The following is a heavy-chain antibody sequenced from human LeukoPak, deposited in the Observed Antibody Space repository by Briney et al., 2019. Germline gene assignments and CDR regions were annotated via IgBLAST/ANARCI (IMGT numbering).Heavy chain of an antibody. CDR1: GGSISSYY. Sequence: SETLSLTCTASGGSISSYYWSWIRQPPGKGLEGIGYIYYSGSTNYNPSLKSRVTISVDTSKNQFSLKLSSVTAADTAVYYCARGSYPMYYYYYYMDVWGKGTTVTVSS. V-gene: IGHV4-59*01. J-gene: IGHJ6*03. CDR2: IYYSGST. CDR3: ARGSYPMYYYYYYMDV.